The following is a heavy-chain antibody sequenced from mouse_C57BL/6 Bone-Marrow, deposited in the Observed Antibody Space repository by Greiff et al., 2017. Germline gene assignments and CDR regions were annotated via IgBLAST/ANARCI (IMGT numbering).Heavy chain of an antibody. CDR3: TTPFYYYGSRRFDY. Sequence: VQLQQSGAELVRPGASVKLSCTASGFNIKDDYMHWVKQRPEQGLEWIGWIDPENGDTEYASKFKGKATITADTSSNTAYLQLSSLTSEDTAVYYGTTPFYYYGSRRFDYWGQGTTLTVSS. CDR1: GFNIKDDY. V-gene: IGHV14-4*01. CDR2: IDPENGDT. D-gene: IGHD1-1*01. J-gene: IGHJ2*01.